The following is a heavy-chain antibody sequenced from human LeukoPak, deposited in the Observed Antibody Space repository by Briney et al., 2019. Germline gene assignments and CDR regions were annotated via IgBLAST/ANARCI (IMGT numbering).Heavy chain of an antibody. D-gene: IGHD6-13*01. Sequence: TPSETLSLTCTVSGGSISSYYGSWIRQPAGKGLEWIGRIYTTGSTNYNPSLKSRVTMSVDTSKNQFSLGLRSVTAADTAVYYCARQIASARTAGFDFWGQGALVTVSS. CDR2: IYTTGST. CDR3: ARQIASARTAGFDF. CDR1: GGSISSYY. J-gene: IGHJ4*02. V-gene: IGHV4-4*07.